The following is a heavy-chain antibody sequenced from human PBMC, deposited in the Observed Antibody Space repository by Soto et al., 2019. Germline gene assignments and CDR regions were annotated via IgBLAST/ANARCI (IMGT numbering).Heavy chain of an antibody. Sequence: SETLSLTCTVPGGSISSYYWGWIRQPAGKGLEWIGRINTSGSTNYNPSLKSRITISVDTSKNQFSLRLSSVTAANTPVYYCASSPKQGRNLYDTNWFDPWGQGTLVTVSS. J-gene: IGHJ5*02. CDR2: INTSGST. V-gene: IGHV4-4*07. CDR1: GGSISSYY. D-gene: IGHD3-22*01. CDR3: ASSPKQGRNLYDTNWFDP.